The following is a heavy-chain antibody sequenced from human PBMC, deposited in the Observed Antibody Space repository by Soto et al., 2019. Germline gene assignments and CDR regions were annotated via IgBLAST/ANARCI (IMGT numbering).Heavy chain of an antibody. CDR2: IYYSGST. J-gene: IGHJ6*02. D-gene: IGHD3-3*01. Sequence: QVQLQESGPGLMKPSETLSLTCTVSGGSVSSGSYYWSWIRQPPGKGLERIGDIYYSGSTNYNPSLKSRVTISVDTSKNQFSLTMSSVTAAATAVFYCARGSYEFGSCYSRPHYYYYGMDIWGQGTTVTVSS. CDR3: ARGSYEFGSCYSRPHYYYYGMDI. V-gene: IGHV4-61*01. CDR1: GGSVSSGSYY.